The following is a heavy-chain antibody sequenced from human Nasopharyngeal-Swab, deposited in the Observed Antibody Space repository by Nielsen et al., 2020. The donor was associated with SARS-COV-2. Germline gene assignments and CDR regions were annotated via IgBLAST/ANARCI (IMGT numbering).Heavy chain of an antibody. J-gene: IGHJ4*02. V-gene: IGHV1-18*01. CDR3: ARVTPTLYDSSGYLFDY. CDR2: ISAYNGNT. D-gene: IGHD3-22*01. Sequence: ASVKVSCKASGYTFTSYGISWVRPAPGQGLEWMGWISAYNGNTNYAQKLQGRVTMTTDTSTSTAYMELRSLRSDDTAVYYCARVTPTLYDSSGYLFDYWGQGTLVTVSS. CDR1: GYTFTSYG.